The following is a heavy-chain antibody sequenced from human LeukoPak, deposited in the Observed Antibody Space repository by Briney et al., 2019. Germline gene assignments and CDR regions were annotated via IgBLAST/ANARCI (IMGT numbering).Heavy chain of an antibody. Sequence: EASVKVSCKASGYTFTGYYMHWVRQAPGQGLEWMGWINPNSGGTNYAQKFQGWVTMTRDTSISTAYMELSRLRSDDTAVYYCARPGLYSSSWYDLDYWGQGTLVTVSS. CDR3: ARPGLYSSSWYDLDY. CDR2: INPNSGGT. CDR1: GYTFTGYY. J-gene: IGHJ4*02. D-gene: IGHD6-13*01. V-gene: IGHV1-2*04.